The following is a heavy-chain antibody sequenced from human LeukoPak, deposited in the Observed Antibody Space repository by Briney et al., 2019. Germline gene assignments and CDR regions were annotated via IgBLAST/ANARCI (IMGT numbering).Heavy chain of an antibody. D-gene: IGHD3-22*01. J-gene: IGHJ4*02. CDR3: AKDSYDSSAYYGTIDY. Sequence: GRSLRLSCAASGFTFSSYGMHWVRQAPGKGLEWVAVMSYDGIKKYYADSVKGRFTTSRDNSKNTLYLQMNSLRAEDTAVYYCAKDSYDSSAYYGTIDYWGQGTLVTVSS. V-gene: IGHV3-30*18. CDR1: GFTFSSYG. CDR2: MSYDGIKK.